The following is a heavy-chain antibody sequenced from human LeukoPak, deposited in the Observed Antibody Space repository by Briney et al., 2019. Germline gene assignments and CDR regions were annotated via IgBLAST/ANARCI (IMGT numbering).Heavy chain of an antibody. CDR2: IYSGGST. D-gene: IGHD5-18*01. J-gene: IGHJ6*02. CDR1: GFTVSSNY. V-gene: IGHV3-53*01. CDR3: ACSSVDTAMVVLDV. Sequence: GGSLRLSCAASGFTVSSNYMSWVRQAPGRGLEWVSVIYSGGSTYYADSVKGRFTISRDNSKNTLYLQMNSLRAEDTAVYYCACSSVDTAMVVLDVWGQGTTVTVSS.